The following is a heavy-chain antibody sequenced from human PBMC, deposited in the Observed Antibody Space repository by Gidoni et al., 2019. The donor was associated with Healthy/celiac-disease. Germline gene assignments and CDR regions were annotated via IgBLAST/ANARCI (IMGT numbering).Heavy chain of an antibody. D-gene: IGHD2-2*02. V-gene: IGHV1-24*01. CDR2: FDPEDGET. J-gene: IGHJ1*01. CDR3: AIGYCSSTSCYKEYFQH. Sequence: GKGLEWMGGFDPEDGETIYAQKFQGRVTMTEDTSTDTAYMELSSLRSEDTAVYYCAIGYCSSTSCYKEYFQHWGQGTLVTVSS.